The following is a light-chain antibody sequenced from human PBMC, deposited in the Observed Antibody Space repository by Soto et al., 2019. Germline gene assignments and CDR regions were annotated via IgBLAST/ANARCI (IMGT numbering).Light chain of an antibody. V-gene: IGLV1-40*01. CDR1: SSNIGAGYD. J-gene: IGLJ2*01. CDR3: QSYDSSLSGSNVV. CDR2: GNS. Sequence: QAVVTQPPSVSGAPGQRVTISCTGSSSNIGAGYDVHWYQQLPGTAPKLLIYGNSNRPSGVPDRFSGSKSGTSAFLAITGLQAEDEADYYCQSYDSSLSGSNVVFGGGTKLTVL.